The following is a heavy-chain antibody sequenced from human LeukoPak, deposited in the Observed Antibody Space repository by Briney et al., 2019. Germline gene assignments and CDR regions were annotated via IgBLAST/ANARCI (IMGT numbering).Heavy chain of an antibody. V-gene: IGHV4-38-2*01. CDR2: IYHTGST. D-gene: IGHD2-2*01. J-gene: IGHJ4*02. CDR3: ARQLFTTSRHFDS. CDR1: GYSISSGYY. Sequence: PSETLSLTCGVSGYSISSGYYWGWIRQPPGKGLQWIGTIYHTGSTYYKPSLKSRVTMSVDTSKNQFSLKLSSVTAADTAVYYCARQLFTTSRHFDSWGQGTLVTVSS.